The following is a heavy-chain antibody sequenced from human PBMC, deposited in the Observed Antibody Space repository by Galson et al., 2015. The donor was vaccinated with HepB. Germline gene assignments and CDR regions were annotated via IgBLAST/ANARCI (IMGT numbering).Heavy chain of an antibody. D-gene: IGHD3-10*01. CDR2: LSAGNSNT. J-gene: IGHJ6*02. CDR1: GYSFTNYA. V-gene: IGHV1-3*01. CDR3: ASEHTDYFGSGNYYNYYSMDV. Sequence: SVKVSCKASGYSFTNYAIHWVRQAPGQSLEWLGGLSAGNSNTKYSQKFQGRVTITSDTSASTAYMELSSLRSEDTAVYYCASEHTDYFGSGNYYNYYSMDVWGQGTTVTVSS.